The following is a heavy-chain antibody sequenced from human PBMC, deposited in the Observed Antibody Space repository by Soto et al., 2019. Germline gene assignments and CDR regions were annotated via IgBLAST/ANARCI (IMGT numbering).Heavy chain of an antibody. CDR1: GGSFSGYY. CDR2: INHSGST. Sequence: PSETLSLTCAVYGGSFSGYYWSWIRQPPGRGLEWIGEINHSGSTNYNPSLKSRVTISVDTSKNQFSLKLSSVTAADTAVYYCARGSLDIVLMVYAIRYYYGMDVWGQGTTVTVSS. V-gene: IGHV4-34*01. J-gene: IGHJ6*02. D-gene: IGHD2-8*01. CDR3: ARGSLDIVLMVYAIRYYYGMDV.